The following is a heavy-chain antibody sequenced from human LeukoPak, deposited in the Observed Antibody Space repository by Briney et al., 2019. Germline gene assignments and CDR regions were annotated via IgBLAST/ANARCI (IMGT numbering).Heavy chain of an antibody. J-gene: IGHJ5*02. V-gene: IGHV4-61*02. CDR2: IYSNGWT. CDR1: GGSISTDLYY. CDR3: ARGSGWNSFDP. D-gene: IGHD6-19*01. Sequence: PPQTLSLTCTVPGGSISTDLYYWTWIRQPAGKGLEWIGRIYSNGWTDYNPPLKSRVSISIDTSKNHFSLKMSLATAADTALYYCARGSGWNSFDPWGQGTLVTVSS.